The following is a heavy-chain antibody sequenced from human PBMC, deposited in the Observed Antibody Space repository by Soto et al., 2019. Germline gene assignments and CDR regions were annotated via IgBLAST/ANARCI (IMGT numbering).Heavy chain of an antibody. J-gene: IGHJ6*02. V-gene: IGHV1-69*13. CDR2: IIPIFGTA. Sequence: SVKVSCKASGGTFSSYAISWVRQAPGQGLEWMGGIIPIFGTANYAQKFQGRVTITADESTSTAYMELSSLRSEDTAVYYCASPGGYSYVYYYYGMDVWGQGTTVTVSS. CDR1: GGTFSSYA. CDR3: ASPGGYSYVYYYYGMDV. D-gene: IGHD5-18*01.